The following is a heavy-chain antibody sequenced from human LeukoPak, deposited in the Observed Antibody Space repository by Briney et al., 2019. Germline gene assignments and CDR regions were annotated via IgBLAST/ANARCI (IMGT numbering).Heavy chain of an antibody. CDR1: GGSISSYY. Sequence: SETLSLTCTASGGSISSYYWSWIRQPAGKGLEWIGRIYTSGSTNYNPSLKSRVTISVDKSKNQFSLKLSSVTAADTAVYYCARDPGSYYYYMDVWGKGTTVTVSS. CDR2: IYTSGST. CDR3: ARDPGSYYYYMDV. J-gene: IGHJ6*03. V-gene: IGHV4-4*07.